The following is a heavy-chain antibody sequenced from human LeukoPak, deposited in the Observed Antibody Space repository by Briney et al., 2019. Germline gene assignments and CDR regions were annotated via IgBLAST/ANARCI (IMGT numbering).Heavy chain of an antibody. CDR2: ISDDSNYI. CDR3: AKGYCSSTSCPGDDFDY. J-gene: IGHJ4*02. Sequence: GGSLRLSFEASGFTFSRYGMNWVRQAPGKGLEWVSSISDDSNYIYYADSVKGRFTISRDNAKNSLYLQMNSLRVEDTAVYYCAKGYCSSTSCPGDDFDYWGQGTLVTVSS. D-gene: IGHD2-2*01. CDR1: GFTFSRYG. V-gene: IGHV3-21*01.